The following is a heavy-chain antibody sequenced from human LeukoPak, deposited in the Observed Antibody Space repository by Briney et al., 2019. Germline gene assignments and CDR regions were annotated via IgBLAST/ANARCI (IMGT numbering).Heavy chain of an antibody. J-gene: IGHJ4*02. CDR3: AGDRGYGRTDY. V-gene: IGHV3-11*06. D-gene: IGHD2-2*01. CDR1: GFTFSDYY. Sequence: GGSLRLSCAASGFTFSDYYMNWIRQAPGKGLEWVSHMSSSSYTNYADSVKGRFTISRDNAKNSLYLQMNSLRAEDTAVYYCAGDRGYGRTDYWGQGTLVTVSS. CDR2: MSSSSYT.